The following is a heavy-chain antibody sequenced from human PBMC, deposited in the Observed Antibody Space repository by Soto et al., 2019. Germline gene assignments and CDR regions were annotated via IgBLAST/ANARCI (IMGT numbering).Heavy chain of an antibody. CDR2: IDSSTKYT. V-gene: IGHV3-11*05. Sequence: QVQLVESGGGLVRPGGSLRLSCEASGFTFRDYYMTWFRQAPGKGLECLSYIDSSTKYTNYADSVKGRFTISRDNAKNSLYLQMNSLGAADTAVYYCAIEYCYTMDVWGQGTMVTVSS. CDR3: AIEYCYTMDV. J-gene: IGHJ6*01. CDR1: GFTFRDYY.